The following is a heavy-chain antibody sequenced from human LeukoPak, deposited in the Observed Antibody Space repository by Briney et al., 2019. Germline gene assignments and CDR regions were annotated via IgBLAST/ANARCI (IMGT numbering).Heavy chain of an antibody. CDR3: ARDTSDSPFDY. Sequence: GGSLRLSCAASGFTFSNYAMSWVRQAPGKGLEWVSAISGSGGSTYYADSVKGRFTISRDNAKNSLYLQMNSLRAEDTAVYYCARDTSDSPFDYWGQGTLVTVSS. D-gene: IGHD2-21*02. CDR2: ISGSGGST. J-gene: IGHJ4*02. CDR1: GFTFSNYA. V-gene: IGHV3-23*01.